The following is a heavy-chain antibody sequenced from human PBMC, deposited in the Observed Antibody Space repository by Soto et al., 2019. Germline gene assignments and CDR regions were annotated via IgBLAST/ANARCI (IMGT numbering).Heavy chain of an antibody. J-gene: IGHJ5*02. Sequence: PSRCLGLACASCGFTLKTSGIHWVRQVPGKGLVWVSRISSGWPYTNYADYVQGRFNFSRGRARNTLFLQITYLTGEDTSVYHSARTFVDGMAGFGPWGQRTLVTVSP. CDR3: ARTFVDGMAGFGP. CDR2: ISSGWPYT. D-gene: IGHD2-15*01. V-gene: IGHV3-74*01. CDR1: GFTLKTSG.